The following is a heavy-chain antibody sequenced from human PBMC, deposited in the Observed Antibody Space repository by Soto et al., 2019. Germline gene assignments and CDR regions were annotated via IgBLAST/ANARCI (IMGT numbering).Heavy chain of an antibody. CDR1: GGSISSYY. CDR3: ARGVQDYYDSSGYYRFDY. CDR2: IYYSGST. D-gene: IGHD3-22*01. Sequence: PSETLSLTCTVSGGSISSYYWGWIRQPPGKGLEWIGYIYYSGSTNYNPSLKSRVTISVDTSKNQFSLKLSSVTAADTAVYYCARGVQDYYDSSGYYRFDYWGQGTLVTVSS. V-gene: IGHV4-59*01. J-gene: IGHJ4*02.